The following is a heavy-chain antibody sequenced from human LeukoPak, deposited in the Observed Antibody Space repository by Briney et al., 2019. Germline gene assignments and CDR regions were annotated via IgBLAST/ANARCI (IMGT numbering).Heavy chain of an antibody. J-gene: IGHJ2*01. D-gene: IGHD2-2*01. CDR3: ARDVPYWHFDL. CDR2: IYHSGST. Sequence: PSETLSLTCTVSGYSISSGYYWGWIRQPPGKGLEWIGSIYHSGSTYYNPALKSRVTTSVDTSKNQFSLKLNSVTAADTAVYYCARDVPYWHFDLRGRGTRVTVSS. CDR1: GYSISSGYY. V-gene: IGHV4-38-2*02.